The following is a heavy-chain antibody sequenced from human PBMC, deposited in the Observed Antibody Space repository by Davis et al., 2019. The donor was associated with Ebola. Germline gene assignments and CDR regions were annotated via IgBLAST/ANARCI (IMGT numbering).Heavy chain of an antibody. V-gene: IGHV3-23*01. CDR2: ISATGVDK. CDR3: AEGGTNNFLGAN. D-gene: IGHD2-8*01. CDR1: GFSFDSYA. J-gene: IGHJ4*02. Sequence: PGGSLRLSCAASGFSFDSYAMAWVRQAPGGGLEWVAGISATGVDKKYADSVGGRFSISRDDSKNTLYLQMDSLRAEDTAVFYCAEGGTNNFLGANWGQGTLVTVSS.